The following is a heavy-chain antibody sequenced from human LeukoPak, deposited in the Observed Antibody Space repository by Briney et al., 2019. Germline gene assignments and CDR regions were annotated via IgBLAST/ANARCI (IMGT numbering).Heavy chain of an antibody. Sequence: ASVKVSCKASGYTFTGYYMHWVRQAPGQGLEWMGWINPNSGGTNYAQKFQGRVTMTRDTSISTAYMELRSLRSDDTAVYYCASAIYGDYSYDAFDIWGQGTMVTVSS. V-gene: IGHV1-2*02. D-gene: IGHD4-17*01. CDR3: ASAIYGDYSYDAFDI. J-gene: IGHJ3*02. CDR1: GYTFTGYY. CDR2: INPNSGGT.